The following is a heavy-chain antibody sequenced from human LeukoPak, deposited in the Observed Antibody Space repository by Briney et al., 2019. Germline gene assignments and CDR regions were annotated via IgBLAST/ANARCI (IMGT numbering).Heavy chain of an antibody. CDR3: ARGEAVVVPPGI. Sequence: GGSLRLSCTASGFIFSSYAMSWVRQAPGTGLQWVSLISSNGDTTYYADSVKGRLTISRDNSKNTLYLQMNSLRAEDTAVYYCARGEAVVVPPGIWGQGTMVTVSS. V-gene: IGHV3-23*01. D-gene: IGHD2-2*01. CDR2: ISSNGDTT. CDR1: GFIFSSYA. J-gene: IGHJ3*02.